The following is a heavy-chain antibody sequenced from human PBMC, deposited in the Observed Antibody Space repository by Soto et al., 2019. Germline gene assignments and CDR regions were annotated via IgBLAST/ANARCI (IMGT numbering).Heavy chain of an antibody. CDR3: ATRRGGRYNDY. V-gene: IGHV1-69*02. CDR1: LGTLRNQP. CDR2: NIHILAKA. Sequence: QIQLVQAVSGVNKPGSSVKVSCKAALGTLRNQPINWLRQAPRQGLEWMERNIHILAKANYAQKFQGRVTITEYKTTSTGYMELSTLRSEDTSVYYCATRRGGRYNDYWGQGTLVTVSS. J-gene: IGHJ4*02. D-gene: IGHD3-10*01.